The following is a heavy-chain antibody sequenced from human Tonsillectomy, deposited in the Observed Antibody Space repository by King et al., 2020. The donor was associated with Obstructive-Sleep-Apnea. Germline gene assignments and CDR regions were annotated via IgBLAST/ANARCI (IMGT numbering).Heavy chain of an antibody. V-gene: IGHV3-23*04. Sequence: VQLVESGGGLVQPGGSLRLSCAASGFTFSSYAMSWVRQAPGKGLEWVSSISASGGRTYYADSVKGRFTISRDNSKTTLYLQMNSLRAEDTAVYYCAKRDIAAVVTDYWGQGTLVTVSS. CDR3: AKRDIAAVVTDY. J-gene: IGHJ4*02. CDR1: GFTFSSYA. CDR2: ISASGGRT. D-gene: IGHD6-13*01.